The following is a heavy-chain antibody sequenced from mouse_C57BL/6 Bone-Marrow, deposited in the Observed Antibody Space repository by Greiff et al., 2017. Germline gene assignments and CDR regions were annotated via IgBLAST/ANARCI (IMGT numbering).Heavy chain of an antibody. V-gene: IGHV3-8*01. CDR2: ISYSGST. D-gene: IGHD2-2*01. CDR3: AVSWLRRGHYAMDY. CDR1: GYSITSDY. Sequence: EVKLVESGPGLAKPSQTLSLTCSVTGYSITSDYWNWIRKFPGNKLEYMGYISYSGSTYYNPSLKSRISITRDTSKNQYYLLLNSVTTEDTATYYCAVSWLRRGHYAMDYWGQGTSVTVAS. J-gene: IGHJ4*01.